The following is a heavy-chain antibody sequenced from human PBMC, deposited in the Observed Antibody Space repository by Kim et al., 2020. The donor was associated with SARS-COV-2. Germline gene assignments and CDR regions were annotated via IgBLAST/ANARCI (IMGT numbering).Heavy chain of an antibody. D-gene: IGHD6-13*01. Sequence: GGSLRLSCTASGFTFGDYAMSWVRQAPGKGLEWVGFIRSKAYGGTTEYAASVKGRFTISRDDSKSIAYLQMNSLKTEDTAVYYCTAAAALYGMDVWGQGTTVTVSS. CDR2: IRSKAYGGTT. CDR1: GFTFGDYA. CDR3: TAAAALYGMDV. J-gene: IGHJ6*02. V-gene: IGHV3-49*04.